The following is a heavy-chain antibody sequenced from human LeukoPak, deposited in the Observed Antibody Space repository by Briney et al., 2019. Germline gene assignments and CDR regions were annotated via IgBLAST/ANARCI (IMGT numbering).Heavy chain of an antibody. V-gene: IGHV3-7*03. CDR1: GFTFSNYW. D-gene: IGHD1-26*01. CDR3: ARGSSWGGDY. J-gene: IGHJ4*02. CDR2: INQDGSGK. Sequence: GGSLRRSCAASGFTFSNYWMSWVRQAPGKGLEWVANINQDGSGKYYVDSVKGRFTISRDNAKNSLYLQMSSLRVEDTAVYYCARGSSWGGDYWGQGTLVTVSS.